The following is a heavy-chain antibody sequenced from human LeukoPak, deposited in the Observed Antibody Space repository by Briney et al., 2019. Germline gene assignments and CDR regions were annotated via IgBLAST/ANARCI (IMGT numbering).Heavy chain of an antibody. D-gene: IGHD3-22*01. CDR2: IYPGDSDT. V-gene: IGHV5-51*01. Sequence: GESLKISCKGSGYSFTSYWIGWVRQMPGKGLEWMGIIYPGDSDTRYSPSFQGQVTISADKSISTAYLQWSSLKASDTAMYYCASHLYYYDSSGSITPSAFDIWGQETMVTVSS. CDR1: GYSFTSYW. CDR3: ASHLYYYDSSGSITPSAFDI. J-gene: IGHJ3*02.